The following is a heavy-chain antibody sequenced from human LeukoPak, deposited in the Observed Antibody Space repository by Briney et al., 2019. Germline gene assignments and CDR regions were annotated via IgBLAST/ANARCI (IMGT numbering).Heavy chain of an antibody. V-gene: IGHV3-23*01. CDR2: ISGSGGGT. J-gene: IGHJ4*02. Sequence: GGSLRLSCAASGFTFSSYAMSWVRQAPGKGLEWVSAISGSGGGTYYADSVKGRFTISRDNSKNTLYLQMNSLRADDTAVYYCARVLMVRGVTTGYFDYWGQGTLVTVSS. CDR3: ARVLMVRGVTTGYFDY. D-gene: IGHD3-10*01. CDR1: GFTFSSYA.